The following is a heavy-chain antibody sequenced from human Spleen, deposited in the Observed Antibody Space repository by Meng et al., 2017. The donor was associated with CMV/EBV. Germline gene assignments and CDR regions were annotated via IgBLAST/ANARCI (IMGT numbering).Heavy chain of an antibody. CDR3: ARELGVSSSYYYYYYGMDV. Sequence: SVKVSCKASGGTFSSYAISWVRQAPGQGLEWMGGIIPIFGTANYAQKFQGRVTITTDESTSTAYMELSSLRSEDTAVYYRARELGVSSSYYYYYYGMDVWGQGTTVTVSS. J-gene: IGHJ6*02. D-gene: IGHD6-13*01. CDR2: IIPIFGTA. CDR1: GGTFSSYA. V-gene: IGHV1-69*05.